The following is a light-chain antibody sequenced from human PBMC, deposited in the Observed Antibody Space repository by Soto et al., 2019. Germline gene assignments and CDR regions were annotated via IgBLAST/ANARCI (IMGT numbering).Light chain of an antibody. CDR1: SSNVGSNT. V-gene: IGLV1-44*01. CDR3: ASWEDSLNGWV. CDR2: SDD. J-gene: IGLJ3*02. Sequence: QAVVTQPPSASGTPGQRVTISCSGSSSNVGSNTVSWYQQLPGTAPKVLIYSDDQRPSGVPDRFSGSRSGSSASLAISRLQSGDEADYYCASWEDSLNGWVIGGGTKLTVL.